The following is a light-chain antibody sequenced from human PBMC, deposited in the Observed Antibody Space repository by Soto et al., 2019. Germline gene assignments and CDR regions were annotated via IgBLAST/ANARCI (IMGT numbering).Light chain of an antibody. CDR2: WAS. CDR1: QSVLYSSNNKNY. V-gene: IGKV4-1*01. CDR3: QQYYSTPLYT. Sequence: DIVMTQSPDSLAVSLGERATINCKSSQSVLYSSNNKNYLAWYQQKPGQPPKLLIYWASTRESGVPDRFSGSGSGTDFTLTISSLQAEDVAVYYCQQYYSTPLYTFGQGTKVDLK. J-gene: IGKJ2*01.